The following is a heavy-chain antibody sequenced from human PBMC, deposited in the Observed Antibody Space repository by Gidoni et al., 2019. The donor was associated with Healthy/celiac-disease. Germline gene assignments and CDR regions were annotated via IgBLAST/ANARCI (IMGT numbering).Heavy chain of an antibody. CDR3: AKDRDIAAREGYYYGMDV. V-gene: IGHV3-30*18. J-gene: IGHJ6*02. D-gene: IGHD6-6*01. CDR2: ISYDGSNK. CDR1: GFTFSSYG. Sequence: QVQLVESGGGVVQPGRSLRLSCAASGFTFSSYGMHWVRQAPGKGREGVAVISYDGSNKYYADSVKGRFTISRDNSKNTLYLQMNSLRAEDTAVYYCAKDRDIAAREGYYYGMDVWGQGTTVTVSS.